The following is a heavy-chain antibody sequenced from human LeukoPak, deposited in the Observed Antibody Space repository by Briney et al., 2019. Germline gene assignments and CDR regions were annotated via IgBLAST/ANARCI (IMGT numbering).Heavy chain of an antibody. CDR3: AKSVGIVATGNDAFDI. CDR2: ISGSGGST. V-gene: IGHV3-23*01. Sequence: GGSLRLSCAASGFTFSSYAMSWVRQAPGKGLEWVSAISGSGGSTYYADSVKGRFTISRDNSKNTLYLQMNSLRAEDTAVYYCAKSVGIVATGNDAFDIWSQGTMVTVSS. CDR1: GFTFSSYA. D-gene: IGHD5-12*01. J-gene: IGHJ3*02.